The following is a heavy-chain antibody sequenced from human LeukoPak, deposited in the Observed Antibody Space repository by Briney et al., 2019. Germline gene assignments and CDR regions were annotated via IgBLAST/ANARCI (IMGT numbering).Heavy chain of an antibody. D-gene: IGHD1-26*01. J-gene: IGHJ4*02. Sequence: PGRSLRLSCAASGFTFSSYGMHWVRQAPGKGLAWVAVISYEGSNKYYADSVKGRFTISRDNSKNTLYLQMNSLRAEDTAVYYCAKAGIVGATTYFDYWGQGTLVTVSS. V-gene: IGHV3-30*18. CDR2: ISYEGSNK. CDR1: GFTFSSYG. CDR3: AKAGIVGATTYFDY.